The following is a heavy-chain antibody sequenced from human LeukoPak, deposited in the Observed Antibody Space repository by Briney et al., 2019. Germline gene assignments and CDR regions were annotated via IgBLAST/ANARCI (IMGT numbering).Heavy chain of an antibody. CDR2: ISGSGGST. J-gene: IGHJ4*02. Sequence: GGSLRLSCTASGFTFSTYAMNWVRQAPGKGLEWVSAISGSGGSTYYADSVKGRFTISRDNSKKMLYLQMNSLRAEDTAVYYCAKDDVPSNWGALGLFDYWGRGTLVTVSS. V-gene: IGHV3-23*01. D-gene: IGHD7-27*01. CDR1: GFTFSTYA. CDR3: AKDDVPSNWGALGLFDY.